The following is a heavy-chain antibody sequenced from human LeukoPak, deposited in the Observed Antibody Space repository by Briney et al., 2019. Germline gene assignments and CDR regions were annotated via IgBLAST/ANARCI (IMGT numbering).Heavy chain of an antibody. Sequence: GEPLKISCKGFGYDFTDYWIAWVRQRPGKGLEWMGNINPANSVITHSPSFRGQVTISDDNSVSTAYLQLTSLQASDTAIYYCARHYHYAWFGYWGQGSPVTVSS. CDR3: ARHYHYAWFGY. V-gene: IGHV5-51*01. CDR1: GYDFTDYW. D-gene: IGHD3-16*01. J-gene: IGHJ4*02. CDR2: INPANSVI.